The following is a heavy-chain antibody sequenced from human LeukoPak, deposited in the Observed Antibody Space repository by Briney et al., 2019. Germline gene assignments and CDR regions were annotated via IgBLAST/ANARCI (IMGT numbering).Heavy chain of an antibody. CDR1: GYTLTELS. J-gene: IGHJ4*02. D-gene: IGHD3-9*01. V-gene: IGHV1-24*01. Sequence: GASVKVSCKVSGYTLTELSMHWVRQAPGKGLEWMGGFDPEDGETIYAQKFQGRVTMTEDTSTDTAYMELSSLRSEDTAMYYCATSDILTGYTVDYWGQGTLVTVSS. CDR2: FDPEDGET. CDR3: ATSDILTGYTVDY.